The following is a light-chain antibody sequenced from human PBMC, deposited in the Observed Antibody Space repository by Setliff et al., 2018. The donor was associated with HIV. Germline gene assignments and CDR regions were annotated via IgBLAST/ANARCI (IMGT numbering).Light chain of an antibody. CDR2: DVN. Sequence: QSVLTQHRSVSGSPGQSVTISCSGTSSDVGNYNYVYWYQQYPGKAPKLMIYDVNKRPSGVPDRFSGSKSGNTASLTISGLQAEDEADYYCCSYAGSYIFFMFGGGTKVTVL. CDR3: CSYAGSYIFFM. CDR1: SSDVGNYNY. V-gene: IGLV2-11*01. J-gene: IGLJ3*02.